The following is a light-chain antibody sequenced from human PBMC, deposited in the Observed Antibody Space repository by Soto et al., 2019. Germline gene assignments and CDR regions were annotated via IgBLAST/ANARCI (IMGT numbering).Light chain of an antibody. CDR1: QDIGNH. Sequence: DIQMIQSPSSLSAYVGARVTISCRASQDIGNHLAWYQQKPGKVPKLLIHAASTLQSGVPSRFSGSGTGTDFTLTISSRQPEDVATYFCEMYNIAPLITFGQGTRLEIK. CDR2: AAS. V-gene: IGKV1-27*01. J-gene: IGKJ5*01. CDR3: EMYNIAPLIT.